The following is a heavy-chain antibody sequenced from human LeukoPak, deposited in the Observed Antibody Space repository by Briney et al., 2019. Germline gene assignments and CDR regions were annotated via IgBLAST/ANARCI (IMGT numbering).Heavy chain of an antibody. CDR2: ISSSSSYT. CDR3: ARDRDGYNSGRIGY. CDR1: GFTFSSDS. Sequence: GGSLRLSCAASGFTFSSDSMNWVRQAPGKGLEWVSFISSSSSYTNYADSVKGRFTISRDNAKNSLYLQMNSLRAEDTAVYYWARDRDGYNSGRIGYWGQGTLVTVSS. D-gene: IGHD5-24*01. V-gene: IGHV3-21*04. J-gene: IGHJ4*02.